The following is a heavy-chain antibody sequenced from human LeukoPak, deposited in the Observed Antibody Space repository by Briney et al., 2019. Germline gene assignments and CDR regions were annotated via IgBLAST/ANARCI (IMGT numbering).Heavy chain of an antibody. J-gene: IGHJ6*03. CDR1: GFTFDDYA. V-gene: IGHV3-43D*03. CDR2: ISWDGGST. D-gene: IGHD6-6*01. CDR3: AKGAAARGLNYYYYYYMDV. Sequence: PGGSLRLSCAASGFTFDDYAMHWVRQAPGKGLEWVSLISWDGGSTYYADSVKGRFTISRDNSKNSLYLQMNSLRAEDTALYYCAKGAAARGLNYYYYYYMDVWGKGTTVTVSS.